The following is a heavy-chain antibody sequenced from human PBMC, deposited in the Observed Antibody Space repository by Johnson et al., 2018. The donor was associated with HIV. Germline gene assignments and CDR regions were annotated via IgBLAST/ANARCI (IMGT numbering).Heavy chain of an antibody. D-gene: IGHD6-19*01. CDR3: ARISGWYSPAFDI. CDR1: GFTFSSYG. CDR2: IKQDGSEK. Sequence: VQLVESGGGVVQPGRSLRLSCAASGFTFSSYGMHWVRQAPGRGLEWVANIKQDGSEKYYVDSVKGRFTISRDNAKNSLYLQMNSLRAEDTAVYYCARISGWYSPAFDIWGQGTMVTVSS. V-gene: IGHV3-7*01. J-gene: IGHJ3*02.